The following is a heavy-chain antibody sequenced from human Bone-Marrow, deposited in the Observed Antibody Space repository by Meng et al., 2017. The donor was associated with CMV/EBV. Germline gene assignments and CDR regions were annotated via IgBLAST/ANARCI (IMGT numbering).Heavy chain of an antibody. D-gene: IGHD1-1*01. CDR1: GYTFTGYY. V-gene: IGHV1-2*02. CDR3: ARGGTGTLDAFDI. CDR2: INPNSGGT. Sequence: ASVKVSCKASGYTFTGYYMHWVRQAPGQGLEWMGWINPNSGGTNYAQKFQGRVTMTRNTSISTAYMELSRLRSEGTAVNYGARGGTGTLDAFDIWGQGTMVTVSS. J-gene: IGHJ3*02.